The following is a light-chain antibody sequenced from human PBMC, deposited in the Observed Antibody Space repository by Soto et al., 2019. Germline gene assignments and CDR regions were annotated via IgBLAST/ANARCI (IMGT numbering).Light chain of an antibody. CDR3: QQYDSFWT. CDR2: DAS. J-gene: IGKJ1*01. V-gene: IGKV1-5*01. CDR1: QRINNW. Sequence: DIQMTQSPSTLSASVGDRVTITRRASQRINNWLAWYQQKPGEAPKLLIYDASNLESGVPSRFRGSGSGTEFTLTISNLRPDDFATYFCQQYDSFWTFGQGT.